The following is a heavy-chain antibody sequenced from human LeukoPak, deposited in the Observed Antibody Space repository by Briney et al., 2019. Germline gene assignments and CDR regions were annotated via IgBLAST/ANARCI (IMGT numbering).Heavy chain of an antibody. CDR1: GFTVSSNY. CDR2: IYSGGST. CDR3: AGGAAAGTYYYYYMDV. Sequence: GGSLRLSCAASGFTVSSNYMSWVRQAPGKGLEWVSVIYSGGSTYYADSVKGRFTISRDNSKNTLYLQMNSLRAEDTAVYYCAGGAAAGTYYYYYMDVWGKGTTVTISS. V-gene: IGHV3-66*01. D-gene: IGHD6-13*01. J-gene: IGHJ6*03.